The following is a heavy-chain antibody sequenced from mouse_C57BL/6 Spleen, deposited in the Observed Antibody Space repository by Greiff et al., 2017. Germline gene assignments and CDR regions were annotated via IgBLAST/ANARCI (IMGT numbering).Heavy chain of an antibody. J-gene: IGHJ1*03. CDR3: ARQIITTGVDYWYFDV. V-gene: IGHV1-81*01. D-gene: IGHD1-1*01. CDR2: IYPRSGNT. CDR1: GYTFTSYG. Sequence: QVQLQQSGAELARPGASVKLSCKASGYTFTSYGISWVKQRTGQGLEWIGEIYPRSGNTYYNEKFKGKATLAADKSSRTAYMELRSLTTEDAAVEFCARQIITTGVDYWYFDVWGTGTTVTVSS.